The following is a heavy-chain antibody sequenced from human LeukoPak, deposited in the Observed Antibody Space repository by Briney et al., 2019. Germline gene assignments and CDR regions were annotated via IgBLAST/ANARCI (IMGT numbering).Heavy chain of an antibody. CDR2: ISYDASTK. J-gene: IGHJ1*01. CDR1: GFTFSNYG. Sequence: PGGSLRVSCAASGFTFSNYGMQWVRQAPGKGLEWVAVISYDASTKYYADSVKGRFTISRDNSKSTLYLQMNSLRAEDTAVYYCAKESGIRSYGAYFPHWGQGTLVTVSS. D-gene: IGHD4-17*01. CDR3: AKESGIRSYGAYFPH. V-gene: IGHV3-30*18.